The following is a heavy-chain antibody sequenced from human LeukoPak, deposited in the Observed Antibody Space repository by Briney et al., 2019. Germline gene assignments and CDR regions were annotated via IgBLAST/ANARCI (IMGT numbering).Heavy chain of an antibody. CDR1: GGSFSGYY. V-gene: IGHV4-34*01. CDR2: INHSGST. Sequence: ASETLSLTCAVYGGSFSGYYWSWIRQPPGKGLEWIGEINHSGSTNYNPSLKSRVTISVDTSKNQFSLKLSSVTAADTAVYYCARTDFWSGYDYWGQGTLVTVSS. D-gene: IGHD3-3*01. J-gene: IGHJ4*02. CDR3: ARTDFWSGYDY.